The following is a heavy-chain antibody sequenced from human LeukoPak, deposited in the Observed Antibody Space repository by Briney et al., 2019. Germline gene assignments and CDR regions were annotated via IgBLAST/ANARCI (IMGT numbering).Heavy chain of an antibody. J-gene: IGHJ4*02. V-gene: IGHV4-39*07. Sequence: SETLSLTCTVSGGSISSSSYYWGWIRQPPGKGLEWIGSIYYSGSTYYNPSLKSRVTISVDTSKNQFSLKLSSVTAADTAVYYCARSMVRGVTIYYFDYWGQGTLVTVSS. CDR3: ARSMVRGVTIYYFDY. CDR2: IYYSGST. CDR1: GGSISSSSYY. D-gene: IGHD3-10*01.